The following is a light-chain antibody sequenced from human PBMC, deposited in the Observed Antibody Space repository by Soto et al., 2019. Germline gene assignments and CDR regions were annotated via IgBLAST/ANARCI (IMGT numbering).Light chain of an antibody. CDR3: QQYGSSPGLFT. Sequence: EIVLTQSPGTLSLSPVERATLSFIASQSVSGSHLAWYQQKPGQAPRLLIYGASSRATGIPDRFSGSGSGTDFTLTISRLEPEDFAVYYCQQYGSSPGLFTFGPGTRWIS. J-gene: IGKJ3*01. CDR2: GAS. V-gene: IGKV3-20*01. CDR1: QSVSGSH.